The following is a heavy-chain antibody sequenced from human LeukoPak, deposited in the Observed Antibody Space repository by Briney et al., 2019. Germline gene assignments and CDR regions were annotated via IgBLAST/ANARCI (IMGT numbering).Heavy chain of an antibody. J-gene: IGHJ4*02. V-gene: IGHV1-3*01. CDR1: GYTFAKYA. CDR2: INAGTGNT. CDR3: AREAWGRYFDY. D-gene: IGHD7-27*01. Sequence: ASVKVSCKASGYTFAKYAIHWVRQAPGQRLEWMGWINAGTGNTKYSQKDQGRVTISRDTSASTAYMELSSLRSEDTAVYYCAREAWGRYFDYWGQGTLVTASS.